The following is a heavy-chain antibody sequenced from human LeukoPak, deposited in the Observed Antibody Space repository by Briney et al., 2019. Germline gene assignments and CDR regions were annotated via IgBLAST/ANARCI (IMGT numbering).Heavy chain of an antibody. CDR3: ASVGEFSSGSYLDY. J-gene: IGHJ4*02. Sequence: GGSLRLSCAASGFTVSSNYMSWVRQAPGKGLEWVSVIYSGGSTYYADSVKGRFTISRHNSKNTLYLQMNSLRAEDTAVYYCASVGEFSSGSYLDYWGQGTLVTVSS. D-gene: IGHD1-26*01. CDR1: GFTVSSNY. CDR2: IYSGGST. V-gene: IGHV3-53*04.